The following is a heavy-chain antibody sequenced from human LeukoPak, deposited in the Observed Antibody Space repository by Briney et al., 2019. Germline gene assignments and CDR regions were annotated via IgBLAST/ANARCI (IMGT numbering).Heavy chain of an antibody. Sequence: GRSLRLSCAASGFTFSSYGMHWVRQAPGKGLEWVAVISYDGSNKYYADSVKGRFTISRDNSKNTLYLQMNSLRAEDTAVYYCARDATPYYDILTGYYSSTFDYWGQGTLVTVSS. CDR2: ISYDGSNK. CDR1: GFTFSSYG. V-gene: IGHV3-30*03. CDR3: ARDATPYYDILTGYYSSTFDY. J-gene: IGHJ4*02. D-gene: IGHD3-9*01.